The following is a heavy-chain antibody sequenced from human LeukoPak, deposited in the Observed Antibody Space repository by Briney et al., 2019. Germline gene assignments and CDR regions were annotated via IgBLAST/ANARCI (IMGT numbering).Heavy chain of an antibody. Sequence: SETLSLTCTVSGVSTTNGIYYWAWIRQPPGKGLEWIGSVHNVGSTYYNLSLRSRVTMSIDTSKNQFSLRLNSVTAADTAVYYCARHTEYNSGWHFYLDHWGQGILVTVSS. V-gene: IGHV4-39*01. D-gene: IGHD6-19*01. J-gene: IGHJ4*02. CDR2: VHNVGST. CDR3: ARHTEYNSGWHFYLDH. CDR1: GVSTTNGIYY.